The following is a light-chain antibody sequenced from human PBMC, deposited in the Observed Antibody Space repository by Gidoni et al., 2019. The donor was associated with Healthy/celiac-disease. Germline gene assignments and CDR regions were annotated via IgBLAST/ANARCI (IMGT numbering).Light chain of an antibody. CDR3: SSYTSSSTLV. CDR1: SSDVCGYNY. CDR2: DVS. V-gene: IGLV2-14*01. Sequence: QSALPQPASGSGSPGQSITISCTGTSSDVCGYNYVYWYQQHPGKAPKLIIYDVSIRPSGVSNRFSGSKSGNTASLTISGLQAEDEADYYCSSYTSSSTLVFGGGTKLTVL. J-gene: IGLJ2*01.